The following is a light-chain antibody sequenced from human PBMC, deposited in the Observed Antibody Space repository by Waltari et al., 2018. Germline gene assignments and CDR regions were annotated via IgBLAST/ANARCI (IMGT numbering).Light chain of an antibody. V-gene: IGKV1-12*01. J-gene: IGKJ4*01. CDR3: QQADSFPLT. CDR1: RDITIW. Sequence: IQMTQSPSSVSASVGDGATITCRASRDITIWLAWYQQKPGEAPKLLIYAASNLESGVPSRFSGGGSGTEFTLTISSLQPEDFATYYCQQADSFPLTFGGGTKVESK. CDR2: AAS.